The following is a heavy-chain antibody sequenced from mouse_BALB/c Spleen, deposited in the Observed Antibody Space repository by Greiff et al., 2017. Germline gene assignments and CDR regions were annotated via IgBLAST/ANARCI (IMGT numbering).Heavy chain of an antibody. D-gene: IGHD2-1*01. CDR1: GYSFTGYF. Sequence: EVHLVESGPELVKPGASVKISCKASGYSFTGYFMNWVMQSHGKSLEWIGRINPYNGDTFYNQKFKGKATLTVDKSSSTAHMELRSLASEDSAVYYCARSYGNYLYYYAMDYWGQGTSVTVSS. J-gene: IGHJ4*01. CDR2: INPYNGDT. CDR3: ARSYGNYLYYYAMDY. V-gene: IGHV1-20*02.